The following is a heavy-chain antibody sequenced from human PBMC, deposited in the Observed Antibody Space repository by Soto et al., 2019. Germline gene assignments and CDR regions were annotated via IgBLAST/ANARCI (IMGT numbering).Heavy chain of an antibody. J-gene: IGHJ4*02. V-gene: IGHV4-39*01. D-gene: IGHD3-10*01. CDR3: ARISNYYGSGSPRYYFDY. CDR1: GGSISSSAYY. CDR2: IFYTGST. Sequence: QLQLQESGPGLVKPSETLSLTCTVSGGSISSSAYYWGWIRQPPGKGLEWIGNIFYTGSTYYNPSLKGRVIISVDTSKNQFSLKLSSVTAADTAVYYCARISNYYGSGSPRYYFDYWGQGTLVTVSS.